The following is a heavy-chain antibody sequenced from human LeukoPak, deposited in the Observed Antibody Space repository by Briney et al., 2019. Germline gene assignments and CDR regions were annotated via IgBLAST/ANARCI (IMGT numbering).Heavy chain of an antibody. D-gene: IGHD1-26*01. Sequence: PGGSLRLSCAASGFTFSTYDMHWVRQATGKGLELLPAISTTDDTYDTGSLQGRFTTSRENAKSALYLQMNSLRAEDTAVYYCARGRSGSYFDSWGQGTLVAVSS. V-gene: IGHV3-13*04. CDR1: GFTFSTYD. J-gene: IGHJ4*02. CDR2: ISTTDDT. CDR3: ARGRSGSYFDS.